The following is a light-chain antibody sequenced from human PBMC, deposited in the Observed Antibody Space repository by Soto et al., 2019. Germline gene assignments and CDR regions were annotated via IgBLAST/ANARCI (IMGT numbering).Light chain of an antibody. CDR2: DAS. J-gene: IGKJ3*01. V-gene: IGKV3-11*01. Sequence: EIVLTQSPATLSLSPGERATLSCRASQSVSSYLAWYQQKPGQAPRLLIYDASNRATGIPARFSGSGSGTDYTLTISSLEPEDFAVYYSQQRSNWPPLFGPGTKVDIK. CDR1: QSVSSY. CDR3: QQRSNWPPL.